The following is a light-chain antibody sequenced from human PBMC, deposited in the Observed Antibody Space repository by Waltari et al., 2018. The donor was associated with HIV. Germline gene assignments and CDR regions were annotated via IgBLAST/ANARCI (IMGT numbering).Light chain of an antibody. Sequence: DTQMTQSPSTLPASVGDRVTITCRASQSISDWLAWYQQKPGRAPNLLIYQASKLKSGVPSRFSGGASGTEFTLTISGLQPEDFATYFCQQYKSYPLTFGRGTE. CDR2: QAS. V-gene: IGKV1-5*03. J-gene: IGKJ1*01. CDR3: QQYKSYPLT. CDR1: QSISDW.